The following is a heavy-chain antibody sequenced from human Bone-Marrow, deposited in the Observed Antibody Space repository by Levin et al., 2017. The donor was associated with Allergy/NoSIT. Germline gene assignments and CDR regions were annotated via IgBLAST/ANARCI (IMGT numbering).Heavy chain of an antibody. D-gene: IGHD5-18*01. V-gene: IGHV4-4*07. CDR1: GASISTYH. CDR3: ARDRQHSYGRDLGV. J-gene: IGHJ6*02. CDR2: LQSGGNP. Sequence: AGGSLRLSCTVSGASISTYHWIWIRQSAGKGLEWIGSLQSGGNPNYNPSLKSRVFMSLDTSKNQFSLKLSSVIAADTGIYYCARDRQHSYGRDLGVWGQGTTVTVSS.